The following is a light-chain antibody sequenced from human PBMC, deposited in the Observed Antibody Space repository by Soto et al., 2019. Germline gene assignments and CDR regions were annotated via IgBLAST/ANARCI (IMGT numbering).Light chain of an antibody. CDR3: QQYVNWPTT. V-gene: IGKV3-15*01. CDR2: GAS. Sequence: EIVMTQSPATLSVSPGERATLSCRASQSVSSNLAWYQQKPGQTPRLLIYGASTRATGIPARFSGSGSGTEFTLTISSLQSEDYGVYFCQQYVNWPTTFGHGTKVDIK. J-gene: IGKJ1*01. CDR1: QSVSSN.